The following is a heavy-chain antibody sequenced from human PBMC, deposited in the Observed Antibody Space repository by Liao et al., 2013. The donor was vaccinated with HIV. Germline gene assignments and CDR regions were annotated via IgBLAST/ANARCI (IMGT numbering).Heavy chain of an antibody. Sequence: QVQLQQWGAGLLKPSETLSLTCAVYGGSFSGYYWGWIRQPPGKGLEWIGSIYYTGSTYYNPSLKSRVTISVDTSKNQFSLNLSSVTAADTAVYYCAIRRGNIWTGYYFDYWGRGTLVTVSS. D-gene: IGHD3/OR15-3a*01. V-gene: IGHV4-34*01. CDR3: AIRRGNIWTGYYFDY. CDR2: IYYTGST. J-gene: IGHJ4*02. CDR1: GGSFSGYY.